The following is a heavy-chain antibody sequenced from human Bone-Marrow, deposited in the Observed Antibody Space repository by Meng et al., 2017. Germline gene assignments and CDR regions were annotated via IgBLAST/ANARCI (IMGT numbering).Heavy chain of an antibody. CDR3: ARDAGRFYGMDV. D-gene: IGHD4-17*01. CDR1: GFTFSSYD. CDR2: IGTAGDT. Sequence: GESLKISCVASGFTFSSYDMHWVRQATGKGLEWVSAIGTAGDTYYPGSVKGRFTISRENAKNSLYLQMNSLRAGDTAVYYCARDAGRFYGMDVWGQGTTVTVSS. V-gene: IGHV3-13*01. J-gene: IGHJ6*02.